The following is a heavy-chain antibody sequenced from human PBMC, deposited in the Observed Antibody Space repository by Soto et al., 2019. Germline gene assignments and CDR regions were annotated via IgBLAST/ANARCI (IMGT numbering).Heavy chain of an antibody. CDR3: ARENFGSSSGWFDP. CDR2: IKQDGSEK. CDR1: GFTFSSYW. V-gene: IGHV3-7*01. J-gene: IGHJ5*02. D-gene: IGHD6-6*01. Sequence: GGSLRLSCAASGFTFSSYWMSWVRQAPGKGLEWVANIKQDGSEKYYVDSVKGRFTISRDNAKNSLYLQMNSLGAEDTAVYYCARENFGSSSGWFDPWGQGTLVTVSS.